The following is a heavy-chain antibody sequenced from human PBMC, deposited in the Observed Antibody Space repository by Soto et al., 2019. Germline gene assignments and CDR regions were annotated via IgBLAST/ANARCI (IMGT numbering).Heavy chain of an antibody. CDR1: GGSISSYY. Sequence: SETLSLTCTVSGGSISSYYWSWIRQPPGKGLEWIGYIYYSGSTNYNPSLKSRVTISVDTSKNQFSLKLSSVTAADTAVYYCARDRGIAAAGIYYYYGMDVWGQGTTVTVSS. CDR2: IYYSGST. CDR3: ARDRGIAAAGIYYYYGMDV. V-gene: IGHV4-59*01. J-gene: IGHJ6*02. D-gene: IGHD6-13*01.